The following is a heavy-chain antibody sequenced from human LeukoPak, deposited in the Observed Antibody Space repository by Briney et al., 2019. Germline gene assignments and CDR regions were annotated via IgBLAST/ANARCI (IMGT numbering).Heavy chain of an antibody. CDR1: GFTFDDYV. V-gene: IGHV3-9*03. D-gene: IGHD3-16*01. Sequence: GGSLRLSCVASGFTFDDYVMHWVRQAPGKGLEWVSGISWNSGAIGYADSVKGRFTISRDNAKNSLYLQMNSLRTEDMALYYCAREGLRFDDAFDIWGQGTMVTAS. CDR2: ISWNSGAI. J-gene: IGHJ3*02. CDR3: AREGLRFDDAFDI.